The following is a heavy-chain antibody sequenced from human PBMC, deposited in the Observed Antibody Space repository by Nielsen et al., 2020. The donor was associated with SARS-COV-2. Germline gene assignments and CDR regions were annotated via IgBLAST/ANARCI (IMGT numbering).Heavy chain of an antibody. V-gene: IGHV7-4-1*02. CDR3: ARDHPSSGGSLYYYYYGMDV. Sequence: AAVKVSCKASGDTFTSYAMNWVRQAPGQGLEWMGWINTNTGNPTYAQGFTGRFVFSLDTSVSTAYLQISSLKAEDTAVYYCARDHPSSGGSLYYYYYGMDVWGQGTTVTVSS. D-gene: IGHD2-15*01. CDR2: INTNTGNP. J-gene: IGHJ6*02. CDR1: GDTFTSYA.